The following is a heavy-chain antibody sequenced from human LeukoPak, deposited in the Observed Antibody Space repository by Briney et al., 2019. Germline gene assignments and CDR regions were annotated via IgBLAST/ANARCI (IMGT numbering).Heavy chain of an antibody. Sequence: GGSLRLSCAASGFTFSSYAMHWVRQAPGKGLEWVAVISYDGSNKYYADSVKGRFTISRDNSKNTLYLQMNSLRAEDTAVYYCARAPSGTQFDPWGQGTLVTVSS. CDR3: ARAPSGTQFDP. CDR2: ISYDGSNK. D-gene: IGHD1-1*01. CDR1: GFTFSSYA. J-gene: IGHJ5*02. V-gene: IGHV3-30-3*01.